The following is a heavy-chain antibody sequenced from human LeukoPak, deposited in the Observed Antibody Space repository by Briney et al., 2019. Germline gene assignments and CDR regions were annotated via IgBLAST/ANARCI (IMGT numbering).Heavy chain of an antibody. D-gene: IGHD2-2*01. V-gene: IGHV1-18*01. CDR2: ISAYNGNT. CDR3: ARDGSGIVVVPADRSRFDP. CDR1: GYTFTSYG. J-gene: IGHJ5*02. Sequence: ASVKVSCXASGYTFTSYGISWVRQAPGQGLVWMGWISAYNGNTKYAQKLQGRVTMTTDTSTSTAYMELGSLRSDDTAVYYCARDGSGIVVVPADRSRFDPWGQGTLVTVSS.